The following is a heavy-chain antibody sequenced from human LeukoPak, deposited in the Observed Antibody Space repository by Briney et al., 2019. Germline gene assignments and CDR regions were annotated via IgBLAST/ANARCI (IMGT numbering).Heavy chain of an antibody. CDR2: IYPGDSDT. Sequence: GESLKISCKGSGYSFTSYWIGWVRHMPGKGLEWMGIIYPGDSDTRYSPSFQGQVTISADKSISTAYLQWSSLKASDTAMYYCARRDIVGATKDAFDIWGQGTMVTVPS. CDR1: GYSFTSYW. CDR3: ARRDIVGATKDAFDI. V-gene: IGHV5-51*01. D-gene: IGHD1-26*01. J-gene: IGHJ3*02.